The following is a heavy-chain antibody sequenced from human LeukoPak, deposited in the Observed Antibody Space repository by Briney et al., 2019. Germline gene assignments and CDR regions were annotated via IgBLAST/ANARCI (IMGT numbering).Heavy chain of an antibody. D-gene: IGHD3-3*01. V-gene: IGHV4-34*01. CDR1: GGSFSGYY. Sequence: SSETLSLTCAVYGGSFSGYYWSWIRQPPGKGLEWIGEINHSGSTNYNPSLKSRVTISVDTSKNQFSLKLSSVTAADTAVYYCARSADLDVCYDFWSGYRYWGQGTLVTVSS. CDR2: INHSGST. CDR3: ARSADLDVCYDFWSGYRY. J-gene: IGHJ4*02.